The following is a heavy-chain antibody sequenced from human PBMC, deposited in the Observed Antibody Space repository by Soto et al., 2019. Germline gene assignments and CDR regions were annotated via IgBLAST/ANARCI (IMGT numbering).Heavy chain of an antibody. V-gene: IGHV3-74*03. J-gene: IGHJ4*02. CDR2: INEDEVTT. CDR1: GFMFSMYW. Sequence: SGGSLRLSCEASGFMFSMYWMHWVRQVPGKGPVWVSRINEDEVTTTYADSVKGRFTISRDNDKNTLYLQLDSLRVEDTAMYYCTRGPRPSSSGTGAYWGPGTQVTVSS. CDR3: TRGPRPSSSGTGAY. D-gene: IGHD1-26*01.